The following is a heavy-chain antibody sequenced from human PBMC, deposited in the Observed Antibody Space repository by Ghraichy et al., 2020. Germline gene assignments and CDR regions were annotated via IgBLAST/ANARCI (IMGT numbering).Heavy chain of an antibody. CDR2: INHSGST. D-gene: IGHD5-18*01. J-gene: IGHJ4*02. CDR3: ARARGYRYGYILVPMDFDY. CDR1: GGSFSGYF. Sequence: SQTLSLTCAVYGGSFSGYFWTWIRQPPGKGLEWIGEINHSGSTNYNPSLKSRVTISVDTSKNQFSLKLSSVTAADTAVYYFARARGYRYGYILVPMDFDYWGQGTLVTVSS. V-gene: IGHV4-34*01.